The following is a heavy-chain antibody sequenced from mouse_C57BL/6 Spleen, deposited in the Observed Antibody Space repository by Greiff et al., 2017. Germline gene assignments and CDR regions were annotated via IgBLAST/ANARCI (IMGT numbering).Heavy chain of an antibody. D-gene: IGHD1-1*01. V-gene: IGHV10-1*01. Sequence: EVKLVESGGGLVQPKGSLKLSCAASGFSFNTYAMNWVRQAPGKGLEWVARIRSKSNNYATYYADSVKDRFTISRDDSESMLYLQMNNLKTEDTAMYYCVRDYGSSYGFAYWGQGTLVTVSA. J-gene: IGHJ3*01. CDR3: VRDYGSSYGFAY. CDR2: IRSKSNNYAT. CDR1: GFSFNTYA.